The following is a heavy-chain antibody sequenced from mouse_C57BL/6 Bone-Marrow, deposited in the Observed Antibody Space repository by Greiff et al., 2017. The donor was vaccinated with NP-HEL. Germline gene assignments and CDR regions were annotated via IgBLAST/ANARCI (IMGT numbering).Heavy chain of an antibody. CDR1: GFTFTDYY. CDR3: ASPYSNYV. J-gene: IGHJ4*01. CDR2: IRNKANGYTT. D-gene: IGHD2-5*01. V-gene: IGHV7-3*01. Sequence: EVKVVESGGGLVQPGGSLSLSCAASGFTFTDYYMSWVRQPPGKALEWLGFIRNKANGYTTEYSASVKGRFTISRDNSQSILYLQMNALRAEDSATYYCASPYSNYVWGQGTSVTVSS.